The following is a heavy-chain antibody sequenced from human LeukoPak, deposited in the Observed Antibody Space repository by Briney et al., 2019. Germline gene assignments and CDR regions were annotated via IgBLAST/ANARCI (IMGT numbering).Heavy chain of an antibody. V-gene: IGHV1-69*13. CDR2: IIPIFGTA. CDR1: GGTFSSYA. CDR3: ARGFLGDWFDP. Sequence: EASVTVSCKASGGTFSSYAISWVRQAPGQGLEWMGGIIPIFGTANYAQKFQGRVTITADESTSTAYMELSSLRSEDTAVYYCARGFLGDWFDPWGQGTLVTVSS. J-gene: IGHJ5*02. D-gene: IGHD3-3*01.